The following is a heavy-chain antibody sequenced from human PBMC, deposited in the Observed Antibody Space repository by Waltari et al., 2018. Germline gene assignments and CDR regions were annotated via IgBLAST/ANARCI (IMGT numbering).Heavy chain of an antibody. V-gene: IGHV3-30-3*01. D-gene: IGHD6-13*01. CDR2: ISYDGSNK. CDR1: GFSFSRYA. Sequence: QVQLVESGGGVVQPGRSLRLSCAASGFSFSRYAMHWVRQAPGKGLEWVAVISYDGSNKYYADSVKGRFTISRDNSKNTLYLQMNSLRAEDTAVYYCARSSRGFYWGQGTLVTVSS. CDR3: ARSSRGFY. J-gene: IGHJ4*02.